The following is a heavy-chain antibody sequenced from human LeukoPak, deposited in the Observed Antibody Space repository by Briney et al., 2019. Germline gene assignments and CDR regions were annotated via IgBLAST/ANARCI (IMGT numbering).Heavy chain of an antibody. Sequence: GGSLRLSCAASGFTFSNAWMSWVRQAPGKGLEWVGRIKSKTDGGTTDYAAPVKGRFTISRDDSKNTLYLQMNSLKTEDTAVYYCARDQAPYSSSSGAFDIWGQGTMVTVSS. J-gene: IGHJ3*02. CDR1: GFTFSNAW. CDR2: IKSKTDGGTT. V-gene: IGHV3-15*01. D-gene: IGHD6-6*01. CDR3: ARDQAPYSSSSGAFDI.